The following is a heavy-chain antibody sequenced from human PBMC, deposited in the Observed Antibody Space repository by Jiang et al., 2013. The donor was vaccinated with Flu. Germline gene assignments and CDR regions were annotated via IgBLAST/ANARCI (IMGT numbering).Heavy chain of an antibody. Sequence: QLVESGGGLVKPGGSLRLSCAASGFTFSNAWMSWVRQAPGKGLEWVGRIKSKTDGGTTDYAAPVKGRFTISRDDSKNTLYLQMNSLKTEDTAVYYCTTGPDYGGNPYYFDYWGQGTLVTVSS. J-gene: IGHJ4*02. CDR3: TTGPDYGGNPYYFDY. CDR1: GFTFSNAW. D-gene: IGHD4-23*01. V-gene: IGHV3-15*01. CDR2: IKSKTDGGTT.